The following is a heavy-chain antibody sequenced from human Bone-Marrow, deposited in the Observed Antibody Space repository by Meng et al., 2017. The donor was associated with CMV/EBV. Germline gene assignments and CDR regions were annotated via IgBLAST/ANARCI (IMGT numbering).Heavy chain of an antibody. V-gene: IGHV1-2*02. CDR3: ARADQGCSSTSCPYYYYYGMDV. J-gene: IGHJ6*02. CDR1: GYTFTGYY. Sequence: ASVPVSCKASGYTFTGYYLHWVRQAPGQGLEWMGWINPNSGGTNYAQKYQGRVTMTRDTSISTAYMELSRLRSDDTAVYYCARADQGCSSTSCPYYYYYGMDVWGQGTTVTVSS. CDR2: INPNSGGT. D-gene: IGHD2-2*01.